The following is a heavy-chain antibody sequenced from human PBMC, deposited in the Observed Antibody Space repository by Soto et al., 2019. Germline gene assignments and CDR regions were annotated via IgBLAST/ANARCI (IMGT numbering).Heavy chain of an antibody. CDR3: AKRTTGAYYHY. Sequence: EVQLLESGGGLVQPGGSLRLSCAASGFTFSSYAMHWVRQAPGKGLEWVSVISGSGGSTYYADSVKGRFTISRDNSKNRLYKQMNRLRAEDTAVYYCAKRTTGAYYHYWGHGTLVTVSS. V-gene: IGHV3-23*01. CDR1: GFTFSSYA. J-gene: IGHJ4*01. D-gene: IGHD1-1*01. CDR2: ISGSGGST.